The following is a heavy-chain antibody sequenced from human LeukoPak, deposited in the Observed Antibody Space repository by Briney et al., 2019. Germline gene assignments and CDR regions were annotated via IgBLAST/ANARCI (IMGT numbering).Heavy chain of an antibody. V-gene: IGHV1-18*01. D-gene: IGHD5-24*01. CDR1: GYTFTNCD. J-gene: IGHJ4*02. CDR3: ARGDVYFDY. CDR2: ISANNGIT. Sequence: ASVKVSCKSSGYTFTNCDINWVRQAPGQGLEWMGWISANNGITKYAQKFQGRVTMTTDTSTSTAYMELRSLTSDDTAVYHYARGDVYFDYWGQGTLVTVSS.